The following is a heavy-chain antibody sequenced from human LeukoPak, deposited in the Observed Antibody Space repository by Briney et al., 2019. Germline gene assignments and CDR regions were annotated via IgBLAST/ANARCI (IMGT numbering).Heavy chain of an antibody. CDR1: GYTFTGYY. CDR3: ARGWRDSSYYYYYMDV. Sequence: VASVKVSFKASGYTFTGYYMHWVRQAPGQGLEWMGWINPNSGGTNYAQKFQGRVTMTRDTSISTAYMELSRLRSDDTAVYYCARGWRDSSYYYYYMDVWGKGTTVTVSS. CDR2: INPNSGGT. J-gene: IGHJ6*03. V-gene: IGHV1-2*02. D-gene: IGHD3-3*01.